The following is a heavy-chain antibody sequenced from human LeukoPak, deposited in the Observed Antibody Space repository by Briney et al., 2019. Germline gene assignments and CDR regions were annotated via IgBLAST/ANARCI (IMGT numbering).Heavy chain of an antibody. J-gene: IGHJ3*02. V-gene: IGHV5-51*01. D-gene: IGHD6-19*01. CDR2: IYPSDSDT. Sequence: GGPLEISCRGSGYRFTSYWIGWVRQMPGKGLGWMGIIYPSDSDTRYSPSYQGQVTISADKSISTAYLQWSSLKASNTAMYYCASAIAVAGPDAFDIWGQGTMVTVSS. CDR3: ASAIAVAGPDAFDI. CDR1: GYRFTSYW.